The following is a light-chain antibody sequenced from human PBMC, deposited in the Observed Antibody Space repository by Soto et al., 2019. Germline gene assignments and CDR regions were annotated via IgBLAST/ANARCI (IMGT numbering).Light chain of an antibody. CDR2: GAS. CDR1: QSVYSN. J-gene: IGKJ4*01. Sequence: EVVMTQSPATLSVSPGERATLSCRASQSVYSNLAWFQQKPGRAPRLHIYGASTRATGIPARFSGSGSGTEFTLTISSLQSEDFAVYYCQQYNNWPPLTFGGGTKVEIK. V-gene: IGKV3-15*01. CDR3: QQYNNWPPLT.